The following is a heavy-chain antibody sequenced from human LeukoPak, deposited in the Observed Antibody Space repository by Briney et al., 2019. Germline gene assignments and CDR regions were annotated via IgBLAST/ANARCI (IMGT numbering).Heavy chain of an antibody. J-gene: IGHJ4*02. V-gene: IGHV1-2*02. CDR1: GYTFTAVY. Sequence: SLKRSSAASGYTFTAVYIPGVRQAPGHGLEYVGWGTPMSGDTYSPQRFQGRVTMPRDASIGTAYIELSSLRSDDTAVYFCARGRLVDERSWAYWGQGTLVTVSS. D-gene: IGHD1-1*01. CDR3: ARGRLVDERSWAY. CDR2: GTPMSGDT.